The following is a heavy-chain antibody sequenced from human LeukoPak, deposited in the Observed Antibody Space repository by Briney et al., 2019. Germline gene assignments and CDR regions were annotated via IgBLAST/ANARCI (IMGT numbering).Heavy chain of an antibody. CDR2: IYYSGST. D-gene: IGHD2-15*01. CDR1: GGSISSYY. V-gene: IGHV4-59*12. CDR3: ARVSYCSGGSCKGARYYFDY. J-gene: IGHJ4*02. Sequence: SETLSLTCTVSGGSISSYYWSWIRQPPGKGLEWIGYIYYSGSTNYNPSLKSRVTISVDTSKNQFSLKLSSVTAADTAVYYCARVSYCSGGSCKGARYYFDYWGQGTLVTVSS.